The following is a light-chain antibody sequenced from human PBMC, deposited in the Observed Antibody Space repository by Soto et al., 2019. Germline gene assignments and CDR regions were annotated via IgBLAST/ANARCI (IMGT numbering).Light chain of an antibody. Sequence: IQLTHSPSSRSASVGERVPITSRASQGISSYLAWYQQKPGKAPKLLIYAASTLEIGVPSRFSGSGSGTDFTLTISSLQPEDFATYFCQQLNSFPFTFGPGAKVDIK. CDR3: QQLNSFPFT. J-gene: IGKJ3*01. V-gene: IGKV1-9*01. CDR1: QGISSY. CDR2: AAS.